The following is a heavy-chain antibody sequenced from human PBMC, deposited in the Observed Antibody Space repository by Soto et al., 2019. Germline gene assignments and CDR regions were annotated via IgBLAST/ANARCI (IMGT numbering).Heavy chain of an antibody. CDR3: AREQLELRNYYYGMDV. Sequence: SETLALSCAESGGSMRSYYWSWIRQPAGKGLEWIGRIYTSGSTNYNPSLKSRVTMSVDTSKNQFSLKLSSVTAADTAVYYCAREQLELRNYYYGMDVWGQGTTVTVPS. J-gene: IGHJ6*02. D-gene: IGHD1-7*01. V-gene: IGHV4-4*07. CDR1: GGSMRSYY. CDR2: IYTSGST.